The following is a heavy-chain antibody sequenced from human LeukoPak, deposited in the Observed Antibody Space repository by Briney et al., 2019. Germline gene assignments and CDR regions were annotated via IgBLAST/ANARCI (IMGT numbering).Heavy chain of an antibody. CDR2: INPYSGDT. V-gene: IGHV1-2*02. CDR1: GYTFTDFY. J-gene: IGHJ4*02. D-gene: IGHD4-11*01. CDR3: ARLTVTGSGDY. Sequence: ASVRVSCKASGYTFTDFYLHWVRQAPGQGLVWMGWINPYSGDTRYAEKFQGRVTMTRDTSNSTVYMEVNSLKSDDTAVYYCARLTVTGSGDYWGQGNLVVVSS.